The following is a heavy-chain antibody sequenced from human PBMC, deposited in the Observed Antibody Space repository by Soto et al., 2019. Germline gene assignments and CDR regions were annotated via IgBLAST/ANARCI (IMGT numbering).Heavy chain of an antibody. CDR1: GYTFTGYP. Sequence: PSVKVSCKASGYTFTGYPVHWVRQAPGQRLEWMGWINAGSGNTKYSQKFQGRVTISRDTSASTAYMELSSLRSEDTAVYYCARNVGSGWYDYWGQGTLVTVSS. J-gene: IGHJ4*02. CDR3: ARNVGSGWYDY. V-gene: IGHV1-3*01. CDR2: INAGSGNT. D-gene: IGHD6-19*01.